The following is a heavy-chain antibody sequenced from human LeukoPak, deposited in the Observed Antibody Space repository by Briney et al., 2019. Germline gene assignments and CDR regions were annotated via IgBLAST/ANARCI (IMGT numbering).Heavy chain of an antibody. CDR3: ARHSSGWGGYFDY. V-gene: IGHV4-59*01. CDR2: VYNSGST. Sequence: SETLPLTCTVSGGSISSYYWSWIRQPPGKGLEWIGYVYNSGSTNHNPSLKSRVTISVDTSKNQFSLKLSSVTAADTAVYYCARHSSGWGGYFDYWGQGTLVTVSS. CDR1: GGSISSYY. D-gene: IGHD6-19*01. J-gene: IGHJ4*02.